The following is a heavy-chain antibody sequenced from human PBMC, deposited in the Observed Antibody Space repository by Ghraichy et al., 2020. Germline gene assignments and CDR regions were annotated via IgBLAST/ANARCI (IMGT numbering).Heavy chain of an antibody. CDR2: IYCSGST. CDR1: GGSISSSSYY. V-gene: IGHV4-39*01. CDR3: ARHGEDCSGGSCYGARNYYYYGMDV. D-gene: IGHD2-15*01. J-gene: IGHJ6*02. Sequence: SETLSLTCTVSGGSISSSSYYWGWIRQPPGKGLEWIGSIYCSGSTYYNPSLKSRVTISVDTSKNQFSLKLSSVTAADTAVYYCARHGEDCSGGSCYGARNYYYYGMDVWGQGTTVTVSS.